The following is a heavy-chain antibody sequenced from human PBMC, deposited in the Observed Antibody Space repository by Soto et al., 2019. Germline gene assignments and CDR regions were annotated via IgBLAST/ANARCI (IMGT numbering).Heavy chain of an antibody. CDR3: ARHEGPYKWNDGAFDI. Sequence: PGESLKISCKGSGYSFTSYWIGWVRQMPGKGLEWMGIIYPGDSDTRYSPSFQGQVTISADKSISTAYLQWSSLKASDTAMYYCARHEGPYKWNDGAFDIWGQGTMVTVSS. D-gene: IGHD1-20*01. CDR1: GYSFTSYW. CDR2: IYPGDSDT. J-gene: IGHJ3*02. V-gene: IGHV5-51*01.